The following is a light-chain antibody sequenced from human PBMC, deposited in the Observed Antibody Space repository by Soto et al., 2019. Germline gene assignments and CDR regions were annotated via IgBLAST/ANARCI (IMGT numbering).Light chain of an antibody. V-gene: IGLV2-14*01. CDR1: TSDVGSYNH. CDR2: EVS. CDR3: NSQTTSGIRV. Sequence: QSVLTQPASVSGSPGQSITISCTGTTSDVGSYNHVSWYQHHPGKAPKLIIYEVSYRPSGVSNRFSGSKSAYTASLTISGLQAEDEADYYCNSQTTSGIRVFGTGTKVTV. J-gene: IGLJ1*01.